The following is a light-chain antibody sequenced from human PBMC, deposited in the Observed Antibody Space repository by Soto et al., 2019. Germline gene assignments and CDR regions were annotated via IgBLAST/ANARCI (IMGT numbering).Light chain of an antibody. V-gene: IGKV3-11*01. J-gene: IGKJ5*01. CDR2: DVS. CDR1: QSVSSN. CDR3: QQRSNWPPEIT. Sequence: EIVITQSPATLSASPGERATLSCRASQSVSSNLAWYQQKPGQAPRLLIYDVSSRATAIPARLSGSGSGTDFSLTSSSLEPEDFAVYYGQQRSNWPPEITFGQGTRLEIK.